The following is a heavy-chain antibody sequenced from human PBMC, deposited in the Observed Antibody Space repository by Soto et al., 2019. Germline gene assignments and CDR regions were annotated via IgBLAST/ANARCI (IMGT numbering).Heavy chain of an antibody. D-gene: IGHD2-15*01. Sequence: GEPLKISCKASGYSFSDYWMGWVRQIHGSGLEWMGIIYPGDSDTTYSASFQDQLTISADKSISTTFLQWSILKASDTAMYYCARPGQDGGTSTCRFYPWGQGTLVTVSS. V-gene: IGHV5-51*01. CDR2: IYPGDSDT. CDR3: ARPGQDGGTSTCRFYP. CDR1: GYSFSDYW. J-gene: IGHJ5*02.